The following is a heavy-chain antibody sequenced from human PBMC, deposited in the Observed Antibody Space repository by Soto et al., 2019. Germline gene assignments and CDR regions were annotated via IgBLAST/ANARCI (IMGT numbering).Heavy chain of an antibody. CDR2: LSPYSGHT. CDR1: GYTFTNYG. V-gene: IGHV1-18*04. CDR3: ARGWGGRINALDL. J-gene: IGHJ3*01. D-gene: IGHD3-16*01. Sequence: QGHMVQSGGEVKKPGASVKVSCKASGYTFTNYGISWVRQAPGQGLEWVGWLSPYSGHTNYARRLQGRVLMTMDTSATTVYMELRSLRSDDTAVYYWARGWGGRINALDLWGQGTMVTVSS.